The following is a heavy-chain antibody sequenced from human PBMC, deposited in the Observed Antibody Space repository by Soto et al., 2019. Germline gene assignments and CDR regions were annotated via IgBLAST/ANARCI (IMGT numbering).Heavy chain of an antibody. CDR1: GLTFRDSG. J-gene: IGHJ6*02. CDR3: ANGKAGVRYYYGMDV. V-gene: IGHV3-30*18. D-gene: IGHD1-26*01. CDR2: ISFDGSER. Sequence: QVQLVESGGGVVQPGTSLRLSCVVSGLTFRDSGMHWVRQAPGTGLEWVAVISFDGSERHYRDSVKGRFSISRDNSRNTLYLQRNSLRGDDSAVYYCANGKAGVRYYYGMDVWGQGSTVTVSS.